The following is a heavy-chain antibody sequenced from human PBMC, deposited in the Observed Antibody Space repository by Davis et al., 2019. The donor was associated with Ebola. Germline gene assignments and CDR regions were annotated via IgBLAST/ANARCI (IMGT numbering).Heavy chain of an antibody. CDR1: GGSISSSSYY. CDR2: IYYSGST. CDR3: ARQVGASRSWHVRKKGFDY. Sequence: MPSETLSLTCTVSGGSISSSSYYWGWIRQPPGKGLEWIGSIYYSGSTYYNPSLKSRVTISVDTSKNQFSLKLSSVTAADTAVYYCARQVGASRSWHVRKKGFDYRGQGTLVTVSS. J-gene: IGHJ4*02. D-gene: IGHD6-13*01. V-gene: IGHV4-39*01.